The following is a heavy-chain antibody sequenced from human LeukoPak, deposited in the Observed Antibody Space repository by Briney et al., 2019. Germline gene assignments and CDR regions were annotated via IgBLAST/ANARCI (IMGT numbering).Heavy chain of an antibody. V-gene: IGHV3-33*06. CDR1: GFTFSSYG. J-gene: IGHJ4*02. D-gene: IGHD6-19*01. Sequence: PGGSLRLSCAASGFTFSSYGMHWVRQAPGKGLEWVAVIWYDGSNKYYADSVKGRFTISRDNSKNTLHLQMNSLRAEDTAVYYCAKDKGSSGWSEDYWGQGTLVTVSS. CDR3: AKDKGSSGWSEDY. CDR2: IWYDGSNK.